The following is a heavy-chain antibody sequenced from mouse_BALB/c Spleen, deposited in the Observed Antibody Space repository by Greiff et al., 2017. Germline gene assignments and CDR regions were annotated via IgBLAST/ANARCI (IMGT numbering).Heavy chain of an antibody. V-gene: IGHV1-7*01. CDR1: GYTFTSYW. D-gene: IGHD5-1*01. Sequence: QVQLQQSGAELAKPGASVKMSCKASGYTFTSYWMHWVKQRPGQGLEWIGYINPSTGYTEYNQKFKDKATLTADKSSSTAYMQLSSLTSEDSAVYYCAREYPGARDFDYWGQGTTLTVSS. J-gene: IGHJ2*01. CDR3: AREYPGARDFDY. CDR2: INPSTGYT.